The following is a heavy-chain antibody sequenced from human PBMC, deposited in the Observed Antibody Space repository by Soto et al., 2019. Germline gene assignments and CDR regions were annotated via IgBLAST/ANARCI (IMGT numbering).Heavy chain of an antibody. CDR2: INPSGGST. CDR1: GYTFTSYY. J-gene: IGHJ4*01. D-gene: IGHD3-22*01. V-gene: IGHV1-46*01. Sequence: ASVKVSCKASGYTFTSYYMHWVRQAPGQGLEWMGIINPSGGSTSYAQKFQGRVTMTRDTSTSTVYMELSSLRSEDTAVYYCARAARKNKIYDSSGYGLTSFRYFDYWG. CDR3: ARAARKNKIYDSSGYGLTSFRYFDY.